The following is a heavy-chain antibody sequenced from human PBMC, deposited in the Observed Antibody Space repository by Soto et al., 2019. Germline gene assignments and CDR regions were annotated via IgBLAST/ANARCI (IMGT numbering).Heavy chain of an antibody. CDR3: ARPWSYYYDSSGYYDDAFDI. CDR2: IYYSGST. J-gene: IGHJ3*02. V-gene: IGHV4-39*01. D-gene: IGHD3-22*01. CDR1: GGSISSSSYY. Sequence: SETLSLTCTVSGGSISSSSYYWGWIRQPPGKGLEWIGSIYYSGSTYYNPSLKSRVTISVDTSKNQFSLKLSSVTAADTAVYYCARPWSYYYDSSGYYDDAFDIWGQGTMVTVSS.